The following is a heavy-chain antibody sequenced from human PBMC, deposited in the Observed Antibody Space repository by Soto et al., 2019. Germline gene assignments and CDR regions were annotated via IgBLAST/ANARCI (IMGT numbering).Heavy chain of an antibody. Sequence: ASVKVSCKVSGYTLTELSMHWVRQAPGKGLEWMGRFDPEDGETIYAQKFQGRVTMTEDTSTSTVYMELSSLRSEDTAVYYCAREDIVVVVAANGLDAFDIWGQGTMVTVSS. CDR2: FDPEDGET. V-gene: IGHV1-24*01. J-gene: IGHJ3*02. CDR3: AREDIVVVVAANGLDAFDI. D-gene: IGHD2-15*01. CDR1: GYTLTELS.